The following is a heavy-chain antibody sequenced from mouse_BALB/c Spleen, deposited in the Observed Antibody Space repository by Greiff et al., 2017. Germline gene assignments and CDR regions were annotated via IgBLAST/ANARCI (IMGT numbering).Heavy chain of an antibody. D-gene: IGHD2-2*01. CDR2: IWAGGST. CDR3: VRDLDGYDFDD. Sequence: QVQLKESGPGLVAPSQSLSITCTVSGFSLTSYGVHWVRQPPGKGLEWLGVIWAGGSTNYNSALMSRLSISKDNSKSQVFLKMNSLQTDDTAMYYCVRDLDGYDFDDWGQGTTLTVSS. J-gene: IGHJ2*01. CDR1: GFSLTSYG. V-gene: IGHV2-9*02.